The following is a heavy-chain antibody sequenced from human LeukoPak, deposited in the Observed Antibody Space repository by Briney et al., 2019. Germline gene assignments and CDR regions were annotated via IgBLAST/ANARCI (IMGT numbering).Heavy chain of an antibody. J-gene: IGHJ5*02. CDR2: ISSSSSYI. D-gene: IGHD6-6*01. V-gene: IGHV3-21*01. Sequence: GGSLRLSCAASGFTFSSYSMNWVRQAPGKWLEWVSSISSSSSYIYYADSVKGRFTTSRDNAKNSLYLQMNSLRAEDTAVYYCARAPHSSSSYRWGQGTLVTVSS. CDR1: GFTFSSYS. CDR3: ARAPHSSSSYR.